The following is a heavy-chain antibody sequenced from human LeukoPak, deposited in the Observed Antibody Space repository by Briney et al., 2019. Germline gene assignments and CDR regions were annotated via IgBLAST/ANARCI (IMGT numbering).Heavy chain of an antibody. CDR1: GFTFSIYA. CDR2: ISGSGGST. V-gene: IGHV3-23*01. CDR3: AKVGGGYSDYDSDY. Sequence: GGSLRLSCAASGFTFSIYAMNWVRQAPGKGLEWVSAISGSGGSTYYADSVKGRFTISRDNSKNTVYLQMNSLRAEDTAIYYCAKVGGGYSDYDSDYWGQRTLVTVSS. J-gene: IGHJ4*02. D-gene: IGHD5-12*01.